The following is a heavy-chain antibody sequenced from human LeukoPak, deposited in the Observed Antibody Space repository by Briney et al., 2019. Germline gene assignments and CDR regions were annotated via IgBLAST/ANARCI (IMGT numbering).Heavy chain of an antibody. V-gene: IGHV3-48*04. D-gene: IGHD6-19*01. J-gene: IGHJ3*01. Sequence: GGSLRLFCAASGLSYSDFDLNWVRQAPGKGLEWVSYISGSSRTTYYTDSVKRRFTISRDNAKNTLYLQMNSLRAEDTAVYYCARPTTSGLYSHWGQGTMVTVSS. CDR1: GLSYSDFD. CDR3: ARPTTSGLYSH. CDR2: ISGSSRTT.